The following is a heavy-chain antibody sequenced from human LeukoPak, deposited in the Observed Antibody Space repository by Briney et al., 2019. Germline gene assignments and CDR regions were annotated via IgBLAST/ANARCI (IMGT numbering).Heavy chain of an antibody. CDR3: ARLYGLGTNRVPFDC. J-gene: IGHJ4*02. CDR1: GGSINNYY. Sequence: SETLSLTCTVSGGSINNYYWSWIRQPPGKGLEWIAYIDYSGNTNYNPSLKSRVTISVDTSKNQFSLKLNSVTAADTAVYYCARLYGLGTNRVPFDCWGQGTLVTVSS. CDR2: IDYSGNT. D-gene: IGHD3-10*01. V-gene: IGHV4-59*08.